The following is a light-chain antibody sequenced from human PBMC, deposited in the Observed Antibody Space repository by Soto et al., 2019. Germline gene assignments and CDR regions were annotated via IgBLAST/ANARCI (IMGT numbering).Light chain of an antibody. J-gene: IGKJ1*01. CDR3: QQYDSSPSWT. CDR1: QSVSY. V-gene: IGKV3-20*01. Sequence: EIVLTQSPGTLSLSPGERATLSCRASQSVSYLGWYQQKPGQAPRLLIYGASSRATGIPDRFSGSGSGTDFTLTISRLEPEDFAVYYCQQYDSSPSWTFGPVTKVDIK. CDR2: GAS.